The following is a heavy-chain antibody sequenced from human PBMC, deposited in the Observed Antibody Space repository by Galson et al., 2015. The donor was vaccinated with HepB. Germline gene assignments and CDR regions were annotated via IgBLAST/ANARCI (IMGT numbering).Heavy chain of an antibody. CDR1: GYSISSGYY. CDR3: ARDTYYNYGSFDL. Sequence: ETLSLTCAVSGYSISSGYYWGWIRRPPGKGLVWIGSIYHGETTYYNPSLESRVTISLDTSKNQFSLKLSSVTAADTAVYYCARDTYYNYGSFDLWGQGTLVTVSS. CDR2: IYHGETT. V-gene: IGHV4-38-2*02. D-gene: IGHD5-18*01. J-gene: IGHJ4*02.